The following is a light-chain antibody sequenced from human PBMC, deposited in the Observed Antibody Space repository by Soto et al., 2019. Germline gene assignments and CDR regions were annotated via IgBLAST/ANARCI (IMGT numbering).Light chain of an antibody. Sequence: QSVLTQPPSVSAAPGQKVTISCSGSSSNIGNNYVSWYRQLPGTAPELLIYDSNKRPSGIPDRFSASKSGTSATLDITGLQTGDEADYYCGTWDSSLSAGIFGGGTKLTVL. V-gene: IGLV1-51*01. J-gene: IGLJ2*01. CDR1: SSNIGNNY. CDR3: GTWDSSLSAGI. CDR2: DSN.